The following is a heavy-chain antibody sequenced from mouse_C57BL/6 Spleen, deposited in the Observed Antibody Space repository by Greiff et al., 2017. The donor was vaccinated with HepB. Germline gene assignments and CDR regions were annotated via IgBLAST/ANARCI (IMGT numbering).Heavy chain of an antibody. Sequence: VQLQQPGAELVRPGTSVKLSCKASGYTFTSYWMHWVKQRPGQGLEWIGVIDPSDSYTNYNQKFKGKATLTVDTSSSTAYMQLSSLTSEDSAVYYCARGGNYWYFDVWGTGTTVTVSS. CDR2: IDPSDSYT. CDR3: ARGGNYWYFDV. J-gene: IGHJ1*03. V-gene: IGHV1-59*01. D-gene: IGHD2-1*01. CDR1: GYTFTSYW.